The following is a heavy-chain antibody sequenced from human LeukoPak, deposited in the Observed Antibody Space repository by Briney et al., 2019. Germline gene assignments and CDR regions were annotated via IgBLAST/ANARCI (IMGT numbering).Heavy chain of an antibody. CDR2: IYSGGFT. V-gene: IGHV3-53*04. D-gene: IGHD1-1*01. Sequence: GGSLRLSCAASGVTVSNNYMTWVRQAPGKGLEWVSVIYSGGFTYYAASVKGRFTISRHDSKNTLYLQINSLRTEDTAVYYCASLNWNVDYWGQGTLVTVSS. J-gene: IGHJ4*02. CDR3: ASLNWNVDY. CDR1: GVTVSNNY.